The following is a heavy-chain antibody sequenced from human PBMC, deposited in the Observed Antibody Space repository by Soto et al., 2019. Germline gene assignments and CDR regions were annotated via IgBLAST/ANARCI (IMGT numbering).Heavy chain of an antibody. Sequence: EVQLVESGGGLVQPGGSLRLSCAASGFTFSSYSMNWVRQAPGKGLEWVSYISSSSSTIYYADSVKGRFTISRDNAKNSLYLQMNSLRDEDTAVYYCAKDYSSAPYSADYFDYWGQGTLVTVSS. J-gene: IGHJ4*02. V-gene: IGHV3-48*02. D-gene: IGHD6-19*01. CDR2: ISSSSSTI. CDR1: GFTFSSYS. CDR3: AKDYSSAPYSADYFDY.